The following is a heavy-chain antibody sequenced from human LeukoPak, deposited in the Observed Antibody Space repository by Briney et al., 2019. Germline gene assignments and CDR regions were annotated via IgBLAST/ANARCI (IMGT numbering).Heavy chain of an antibody. J-gene: IGHJ4*02. CDR1: GYTFTSYG. D-gene: IGHD3-9*01. CDR2: ISAYNGNT. V-gene: IGHV1-18*04. Sequence: ASVTVSCKASGYTFTSYGISWVRQAPGQGLEWMGWISAYNGNTNYAQKLQGRVTMTTDTSTSTAYMELRSLRSDDTAVYYCARGYDILSRYYKGQGQDYFYYGGQATLVTVSS. CDR3: ARGYDILSRYYKGQGQDYFYY.